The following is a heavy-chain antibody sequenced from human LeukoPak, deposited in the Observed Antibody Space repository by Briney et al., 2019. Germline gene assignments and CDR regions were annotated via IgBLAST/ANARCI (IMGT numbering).Heavy chain of an antibody. V-gene: IGHV4-39*01. Sequence: PSETLSLTCTVSGGSISSRSYYWGWLRQPPGKGLEWIGSICYSGNTYYNPSLRSRPTMSVDTSKNHFSLKLSDVTATDTAIYYCARHREDIVVVPFDYWGQGTLVIVSS. CDR3: ARHREDIVVVPFDY. CDR1: GGSISSRSYY. D-gene: IGHD2-2*01. CDR2: ICYSGNT. J-gene: IGHJ4*02.